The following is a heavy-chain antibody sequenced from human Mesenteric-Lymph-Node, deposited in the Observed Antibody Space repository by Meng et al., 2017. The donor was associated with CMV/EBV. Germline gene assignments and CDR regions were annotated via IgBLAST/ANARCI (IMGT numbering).Heavy chain of an antibody. CDR1: IRSGGW. Sequence: IRSGGWWGWFRPPPGKGLEWIGEVYHNGTTNCNPSLRSRVTISIDESKNQFSLKLNSVTAADAAIYYCARVWNDVLTLSRGRGWVDPWGQGTLVTVSS. CDR3: ARVWNDVLTLSRGRGWVDP. CDR2: VYHNGTT. D-gene: IGHD1-1*01. J-gene: IGHJ5*02. V-gene: IGHV4-4*02.